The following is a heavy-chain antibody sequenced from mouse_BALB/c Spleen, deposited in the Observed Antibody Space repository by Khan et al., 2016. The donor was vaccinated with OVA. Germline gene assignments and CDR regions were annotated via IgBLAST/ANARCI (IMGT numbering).Heavy chain of an antibody. V-gene: IGHV1-5*01. CDR1: GYTFTSYW. CDR2: IYPGNTDT. Sequence: VQLLQSGPVLARPGASVKMSCKASGYTFTSYWMHWVKQRPGQGLEWIGDIYPGNTDTTYNQKFKGKAKLTAVTSTSTASLELSSLKNEDAAVYYCTRRNWDVAWFAYWGQGTLVTVSA. CDR3: TRRNWDVAWFAY. D-gene: IGHD4-1*01. J-gene: IGHJ3*01.